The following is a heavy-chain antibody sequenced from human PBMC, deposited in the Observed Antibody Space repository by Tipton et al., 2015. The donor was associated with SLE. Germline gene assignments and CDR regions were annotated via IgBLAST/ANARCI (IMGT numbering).Heavy chain of an antibody. CDR3: SRGGDFDF. CDR2: MNPDRGTT. Sequence: QLVQSGAEVRKPGASVTVSCKASGYIFAAYDINWVRQAAGQGLEWVGWMNPDRGTTGYAQKFQGRVTMTGDTSRSTAYMELNSLTPEDTAIYYCSRGGDFDFWGQGTRVTVSS. V-gene: IGHV1-8*01. J-gene: IGHJ5*01. CDR1: GYIFAAYD.